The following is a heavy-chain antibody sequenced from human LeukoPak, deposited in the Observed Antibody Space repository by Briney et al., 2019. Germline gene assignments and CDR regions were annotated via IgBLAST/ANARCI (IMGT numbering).Heavy chain of an antibody. Sequence: ASVKVSCKASGYTFTGYYMHWVRQAPGQGLEWMGWINPNSGGTNYAQKFQGRVTMTRDTSISTAYMELSRLRSDDTAVYYCVRVAAPGTSNLYYFDYWGQGTLVTVFS. CDR2: INPNSGGT. D-gene: IGHD6-13*01. CDR3: VRVAAPGTSNLYYFDY. V-gene: IGHV1-2*02. CDR1: GYTFTGYY. J-gene: IGHJ4*02.